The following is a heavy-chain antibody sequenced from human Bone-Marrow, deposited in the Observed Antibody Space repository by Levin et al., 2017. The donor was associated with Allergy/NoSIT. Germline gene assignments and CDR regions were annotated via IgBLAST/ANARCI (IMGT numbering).Heavy chain of an antibody. V-gene: IGHV4-31*03. CDR3: ARGDWGGSGSYDY. J-gene: IGHJ4*02. CDR2: IYYSGST. D-gene: IGHD3-10*01. CDR1: GGSISSGGYY. Sequence: SETLSLTCTVSGGSISSGGYYWSWIRQHPGKGLEWIGYIYYSGSTYYNPSLKSRVTISVDTSKNQFSLKLSSVTAADTAVYYCARGDWGGSGSYDYWGQGTLVTVSS.